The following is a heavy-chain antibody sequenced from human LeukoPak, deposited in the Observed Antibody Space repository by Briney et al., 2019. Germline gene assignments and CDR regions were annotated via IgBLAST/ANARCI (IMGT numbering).Heavy chain of an antibody. CDR3: ARDAGDLDY. D-gene: IGHD4-17*01. J-gene: IGHJ4*02. V-gene: IGHV4-30-4*01. Sequence: SETLSLTCTVSGDSISSGDYYWSWIRQPPGKGLVWIGHIYYSGSTNYNPSLKSRAIISVDTSKNQFSLKLTSVTAADTAVYYCARDAGDLDYWGQGTLATVSS. CDR2: IYYSGST. CDR1: GDSISSGDYY.